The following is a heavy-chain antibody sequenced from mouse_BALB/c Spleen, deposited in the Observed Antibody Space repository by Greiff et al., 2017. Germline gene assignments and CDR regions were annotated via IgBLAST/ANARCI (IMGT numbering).Heavy chain of an antibody. CDR2: ISSGGSYT. J-gene: IGHJ4*01. Sequence: EVQLVESGGDLVKPGGSLKLSCAASGFTFSSYGMSWVRQTPDKRLEWVATISSGGSYTYYPDSVKGRFTISRDNAKNTLYLQMSSLKSEDTAMYYCARWETGNAMDYWGQGTSVTVSS. CDR1: GFTFSSYG. D-gene: IGHD4-1*01. V-gene: IGHV5-6*01. CDR3: ARWETGNAMDY.